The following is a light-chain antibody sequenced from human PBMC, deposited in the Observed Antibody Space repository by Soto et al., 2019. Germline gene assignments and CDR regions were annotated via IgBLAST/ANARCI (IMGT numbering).Light chain of an antibody. CDR1: QVIRND. Sequence: AIQMTQSPSSLSASVGDRVTITCRASQVIRNDLGWYQQKPGKAPKLLIYAASSLQSGVPSRFSGSGSGTDFTLTISSLQPEDFAPYYCLQDYNYPRTFGQGTKLEIK. CDR2: AAS. V-gene: IGKV1-6*01. CDR3: LQDYNYPRT. J-gene: IGKJ2*01.